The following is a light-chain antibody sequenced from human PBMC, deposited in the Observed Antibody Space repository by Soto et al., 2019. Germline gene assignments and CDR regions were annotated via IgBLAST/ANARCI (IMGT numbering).Light chain of an antibody. Sequence: DIQMTQSPSSVSASVGAAVTITCRASQDIGTWLVWYQQKPGIAPKLMIYVASTLQSGVPSRFSGSGSGTDFTLTISSLQPEDVATYYCQQTNSFPLTFGGGTKVDIK. CDR3: QQTNSFPLT. J-gene: IGKJ4*01. CDR1: QDIGTW. CDR2: VAS. V-gene: IGKV1D-12*01.